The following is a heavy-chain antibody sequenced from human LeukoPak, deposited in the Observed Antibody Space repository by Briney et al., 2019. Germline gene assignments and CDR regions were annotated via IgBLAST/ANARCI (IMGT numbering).Heavy chain of an antibody. CDR3: ARHSNGGCTSTRCHIDY. V-gene: IGHV4-39*01. CDR1: GGSISSSSYY. J-gene: IGHJ4*02. Sequence: SETLSLTCTVSGGSISSSSYYWGWIRQAPGKGLEWIGSIYYSGSTYYNSSLKSRVTMSVDTSKNQFSLNLSSVTAADTAVYYCARHSNGGCTSTRCHIDYWGQGTLVTVSS. D-gene: IGHD2-2*01. CDR2: IYYSGST.